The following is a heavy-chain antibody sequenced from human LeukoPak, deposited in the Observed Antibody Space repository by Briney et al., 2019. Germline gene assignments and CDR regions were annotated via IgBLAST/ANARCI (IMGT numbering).Heavy chain of an antibody. CDR2: IIPIFGTT. CDR1: GGTFSSYA. D-gene: IGHD6-13*01. J-gene: IGHJ6*03. Sequence: ASVKVSCKASGGTFSSYAISWVRQAPGQGLEWMGGIIPIFGTTNYAQKFQDRVTITADRSTSTAYMELSSLRSEDTAVYYCARVVGLTGYSSSWYSGYYYYMDVWGKGTTVTVSS. V-gene: IGHV1-69*06. CDR3: ARVVGLTGYSSSWYSGYYYYMDV.